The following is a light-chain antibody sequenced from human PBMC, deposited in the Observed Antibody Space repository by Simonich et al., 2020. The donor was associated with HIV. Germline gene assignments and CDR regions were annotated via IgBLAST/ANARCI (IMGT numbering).Light chain of an antibody. CDR3: QQYYSTPT. V-gene: IGKV4-1*01. J-gene: IGKJ4*01. CDR2: WAS. CDR1: QSILYSSNNKNY. Sequence: DFVMTQSPDSLPVSLGERATINCKSSQSILYSSNNKNYIAWYQQKPGQPPKLLIYWASTRESGVPDRFSGSGFGTDFTLTISSLQAEDVAVYYCQQYYSTPTFGGGTKVEIK.